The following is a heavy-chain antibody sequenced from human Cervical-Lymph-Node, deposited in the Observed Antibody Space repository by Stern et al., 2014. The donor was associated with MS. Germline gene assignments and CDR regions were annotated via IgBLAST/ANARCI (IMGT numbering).Heavy chain of an antibody. V-gene: IGHV2-70*01. D-gene: IGHD5-18*01. CDR2: IDWDDDK. J-gene: IGHJ4*02. CDR3: ARGRGYSYGWYYFDY. CDR1: GFSLSASGMS. Sequence: QVTLKESGPALVKPTQTLTLTCTFSGFSLSASGMSGSWIRQPPRKALEWLALIDWDDDKFYTTSLKTRLTVSKDTSKNQVVLTMTNMDPVDTANYYCARGRGYSYGWYYFDYWGQGTLITVSS.